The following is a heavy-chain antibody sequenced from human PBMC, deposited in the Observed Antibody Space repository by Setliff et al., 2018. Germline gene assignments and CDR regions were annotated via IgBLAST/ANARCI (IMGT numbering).Heavy chain of an antibody. Sequence: SVKVSCKASGDTFSSYGISWVRQAPGQGLEWMGGTIPMFGSTSYAQKFQGRVTIITDESTTTAYMELSSLGSEDAAVYYCVREGVDTRSSTDYRYYMDVWGKGTTVTVSS. D-gene: IGHD5-18*01. CDR3: VREGVDTRSSTDYRYYMDV. CDR1: GDTFSSYG. J-gene: IGHJ6*03. V-gene: IGHV1-69*05. CDR2: TIPMFGST.